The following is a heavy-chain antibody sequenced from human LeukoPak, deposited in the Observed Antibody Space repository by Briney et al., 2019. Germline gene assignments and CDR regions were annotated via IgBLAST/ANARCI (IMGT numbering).Heavy chain of an antibody. CDR3: ARDHDGYYHGGAFNI. D-gene: IGHD3-22*01. CDR2: INPNSGGT. CDR1: GYTFTGYY. Sequence: ASVKVSCKASGYTFTGYYMHWVRQAPGQGLEWMGWINPNSGGTNYAQKFQGRVTMTRDTSISTAYMELSRLRSDDTAVYYCARDHDGYYHGGAFNIWGQGTMVTVSS. J-gene: IGHJ3*02. V-gene: IGHV1-2*02.